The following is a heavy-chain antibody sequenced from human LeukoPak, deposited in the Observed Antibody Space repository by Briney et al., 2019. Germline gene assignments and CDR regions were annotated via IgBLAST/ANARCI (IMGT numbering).Heavy chain of an antibody. CDR3: VKGVHYDFWSGYYDY. D-gene: IGHD3-3*01. CDR2: ISWNSGSI. CDR1: GFTFDDYA. Sequence: GGSLRLSCAASGFTFDDYAMHWVRQAPGKGLEWVSGISWNSGSIGYADSVKGRFTISRDNAKNSLYLQMNSLRAEDTALYYCVKGVHYDFWSGYYDYWGQGTLVTVSS. V-gene: IGHV3-9*01. J-gene: IGHJ4*02.